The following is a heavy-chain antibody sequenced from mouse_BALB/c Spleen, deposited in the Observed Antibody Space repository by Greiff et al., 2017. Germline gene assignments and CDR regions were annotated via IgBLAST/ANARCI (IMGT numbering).Heavy chain of an antibody. CDR3: ARRGFDYDYYAMDY. V-gene: IGHV1S126*01. CDR2: IDPSDSET. Sequence: VQRVESGPQLVRPGASVKISCKASGYSFTSYWMHWVKQRPGQGLEWIGMIDPSDSETRLNQKFKDKATLTVDKSSSTAYMQLSSPTSEDSAVYYCARRGFDYDYYAMDYWGQGTSVTVSS. D-gene: IGHD1-1*02. J-gene: IGHJ4*01. CDR1: GYSFTSYW.